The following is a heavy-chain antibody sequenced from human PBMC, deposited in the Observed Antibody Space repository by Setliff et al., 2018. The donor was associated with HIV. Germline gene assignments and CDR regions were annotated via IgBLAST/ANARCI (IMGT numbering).Heavy chain of an antibody. CDR1: GDSISSYS. V-gene: IGHV4-4*09. CDR3: ARRIDDSGSFPDKNWFDT. J-gene: IGHJ5*02. CDR2: IFSSGST. Sequence: PSETLSLTCTVSGDSISSYSWNWIRQSPGGGLEWIGFIFSSGSTKYNPSLQSRVTMSIDTSKNQFSLRLTSVTVADTAVYYCARRIDDSGSFPDKNWFDTWGQGSLVTSPQ. D-gene: IGHD3-10*01.